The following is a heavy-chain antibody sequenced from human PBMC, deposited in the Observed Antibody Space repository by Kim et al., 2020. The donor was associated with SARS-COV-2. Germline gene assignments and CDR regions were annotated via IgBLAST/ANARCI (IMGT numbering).Heavy chain of an antibody. V-gene: IGHV1-3*01. Sequence: TKYSQKFRGRGTIPRDTTASTAYMELSSLRSEDTAVYYCAGGSGWAFDYWGQGTLVTVAS. CDR2: T. D-gene: IGHD6-19*01. CDR3: AGGSGWAFDY. J-gene: IGHJ4*02.